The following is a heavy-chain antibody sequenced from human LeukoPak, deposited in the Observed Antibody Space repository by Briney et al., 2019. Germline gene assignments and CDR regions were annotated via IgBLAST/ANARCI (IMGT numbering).Heavy chain of an antibody. CDR1: GGSFSGYY. D-gene: IGHD4-23*01. CDR2: IYYSGST. J-gene: IGHJ1*01. V-gene: IGHV4-59*12. CDR3: ARYLDYGGNSRVFQH. Sequence: PSETLSLTCAVYGGSFSGYYWSWIRQPPGKGLEWIGYIYYSGSTNYNPSLKSRVTISVDTSKNQFSLKLSSVTAADTAVYYCARYLDYGGNSRVFQHWGQGTLVTVSS.